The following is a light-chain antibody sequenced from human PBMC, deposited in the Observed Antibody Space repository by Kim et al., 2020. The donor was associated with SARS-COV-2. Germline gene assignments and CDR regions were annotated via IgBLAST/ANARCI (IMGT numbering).Light chain of an antibody. Sequence: IQMTQSPSTLSASVGDRVTITCRASQSISTWLAWYQQKPGKAPKLLIYKASSLESGVPSRFSGSGSGTEFSLTISSLQPDDFATYYCQLYNSYSRTFGQGTKVDIK. J-gene: IGKJ1*01. CDR3: QLYNSYSRT. CDR1: QSISTW. CDR2: KAS. V-gene: IGKV1-5*03.